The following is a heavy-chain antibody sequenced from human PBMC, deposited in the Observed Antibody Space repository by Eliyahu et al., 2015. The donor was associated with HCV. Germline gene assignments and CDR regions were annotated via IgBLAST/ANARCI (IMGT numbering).Heavy chain of an antibody. J-gene: IGHJ6*02. V-gene: IGHV1-2*02. CDR3: ARDNGMSIFGVVPSGRVSYGMDV. CDR2: INPNSGGT. CDR1: GYTFTGYY. Sequence: QVQLVQSGAEVKKPGASVKVSCKASGYTFTGYYMXWVRQAPGQGLEWMGWINPNSGGTNYAQKFQGRVTMTRDTSISTAYMELSRLRSDDTAVYYCARDNGMSIFGVVPSGRVSYGMDVWGQGTTVTVSS. D-gene: IGHD3-3*01.